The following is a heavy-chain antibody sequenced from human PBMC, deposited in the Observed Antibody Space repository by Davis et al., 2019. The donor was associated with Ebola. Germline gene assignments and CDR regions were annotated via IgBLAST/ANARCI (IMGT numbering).Heavy chain of an antibody. D-gene: IGHD2-15*01. CDR3: ARRPLRDCSGGSCPGGFWFDP. CDR2: IYPGDSDT. V-gene: IGHV5-51*01. CDR1: GYSFTSYW. J-gene: IGHJ5*02. Sequence: PGGSLRLSCKGSGYSFTSYWIGWVRQMPGKGLEWMGIIYPGDSDTRYSPSFQGQVTISADKSISTAYLQWSSLKASDTAMYYCARRPLRDCSGGSCPGGFWFDPWGQGTLVTVSS.